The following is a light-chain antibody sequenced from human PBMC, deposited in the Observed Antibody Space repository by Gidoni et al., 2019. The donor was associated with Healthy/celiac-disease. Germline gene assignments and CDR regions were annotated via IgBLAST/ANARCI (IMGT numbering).Light chain of an antibody. CDR2: DAS. CDR3: QQYNSYWT. Sequence: DIQMTQSPSTLSASVGDRVTITCRASQSISSWLAWYQQKPGKAPKLLIYDASSLESGVPSRFIGSGSGTEFTLTISSLHPDDFATYYCQQYNSYWTFXQXTKVXIK. J-gene: IGKJ1*01. CDR1: QSISSW. V-gene: IGKV1-5*01.